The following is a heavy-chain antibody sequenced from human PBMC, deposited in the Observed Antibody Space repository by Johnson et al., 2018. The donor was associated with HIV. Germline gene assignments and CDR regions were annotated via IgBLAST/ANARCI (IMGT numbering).Heavy chain of an antibody. J-gene: IGHJ3*02. V-gene: IGHV3-15*01. CDR2: IKSKTDGGTT. D-gene: IGHD2-2*01. CDR3: TKAVVVVPAAIFLVGGDRSPDAFDI. CDR1: GFTFSNAW. Sequence: EQLVESGGGLVKPGGSLRLSCAASGFTFSNAWMSWVRQAPGKGLEWVGRIKSKTDGGTTDYAAPVQGRFTISRDDSKNQLYMQMNSPKTEDKAVYYGTKAVVVVPAAIFLVGGDRSPDAFDIWGQGTMVTVSS.